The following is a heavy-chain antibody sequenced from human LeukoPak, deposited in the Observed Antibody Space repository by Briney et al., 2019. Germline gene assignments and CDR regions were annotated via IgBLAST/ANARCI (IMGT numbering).Heavy chain of an antibody. CDR2: IASDGSST. J-gene: IGHJ4*02. V-gene: IGHV3-74*01. D-gene: IGHD4-23*01. CDR3: ARGRPHGNDY. CDR1: GFTFSSYW. Sequence: PGGPQRLSCAASGFTFSSYWMNWVRQAPGKGLVWVSRIASDGSSTTYADSVKGRFSISRDNAKNTLYLQMNSLRVEDTAVYYCARGRPHGNDYWGQGTLVTVSS.